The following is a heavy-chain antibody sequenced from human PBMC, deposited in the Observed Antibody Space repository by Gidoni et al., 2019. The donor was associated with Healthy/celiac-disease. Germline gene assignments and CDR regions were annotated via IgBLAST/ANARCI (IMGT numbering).Heavy chain of an antibody. D-gene: IGHD2-15*01. J-gene: IGHJ4*02. CDR1: GGSFSGYY. V-gene: IGHV4-34*01. CDR3: ARGLGVVTIFYY. CDR2: INHSGST. Sequence: QVQLQQWGAGLLKPSETLSLTCAVYGGSFSGYYWSWIRQPPGKGLEWIGEINHSGSTNYNPSLKSRVTISVDTSKNQFSLKLSSVTAADTAVYYCARGLGVVTIFYYRGQGTLVTVSS.